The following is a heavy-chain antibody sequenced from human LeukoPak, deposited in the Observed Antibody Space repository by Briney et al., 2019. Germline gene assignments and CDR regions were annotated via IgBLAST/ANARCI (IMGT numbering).Heavy chain of an antibody. V-gene: IGHV3-23*01. Sequence: GGSLRLSCASSGFSFSGYAMIWVRQAPGKGLELVSTISGSGASTFYADSVRGRFITSKDIPTNTVYIQMNSLRAEDTAVYYCAKGSRGYTNYYFDYWGQGTLVTVSS. D-gene: IGHD2-2*02. CDR2: ISGSGAST. CDR1: GFSFSGYA. J-gene: IGHJ4*02. CDR3: AKGSRGYTNYYFDY.